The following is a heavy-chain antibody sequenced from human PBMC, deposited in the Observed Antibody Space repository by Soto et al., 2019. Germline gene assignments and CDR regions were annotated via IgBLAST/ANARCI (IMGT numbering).Heavy chain of an antibody. J-gene: IGHJ3*01. Sequence: QLQLQESGPGLMKPSETLSLICTVSGGSISSSSHYWGWIRQPPGKGLEWIGSIYYSGSTYYNPSLKSRVTIAVDTSLTQFSLTLSSVPAAAPAVFYCASHSYYYESSGYSWQWGQGTMVTVSA. CDR3: ASHSYYYESSGYSWQ. D-gene: IGHD3-22*01. CDR2: IYYSGST. V-gene: IGHV4-39*01. CDR1: GGSISSSSHY.